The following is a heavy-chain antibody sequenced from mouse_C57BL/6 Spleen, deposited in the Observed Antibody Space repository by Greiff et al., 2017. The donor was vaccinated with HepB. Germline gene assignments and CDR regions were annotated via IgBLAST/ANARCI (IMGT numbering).Heavy chain of an antibody. CDR1: GYSFTGYY. V-gene: IGHV1-42*01. Sequence: EVLLVQSGPELVKPGASVKISCKASGYSFTGYYMNWVKQSPEKSLEWIGEINPSTGGTTYNQKFKAKATLTVDKSSSTAYMQLKSLTSEDSAVYYCARGYGSRWYFDVWGTGTTVTVSS. D-gene: IGHD1-1*01. J-gene: IGHJ1*03. CDR3: ARGYGSRWYFDV. CDR2: INPSTGGT.